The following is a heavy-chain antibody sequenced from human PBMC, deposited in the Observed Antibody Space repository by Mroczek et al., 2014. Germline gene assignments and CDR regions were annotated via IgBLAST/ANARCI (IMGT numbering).Heavy chain of an antibody. CDR3: ARSPYYDFWSGYSRYYYYGMDV. CDR1: GGSFSGYY. CDR2: INHSGST. V-gene: IGHV4-34*01. J-gene: IGHJ6*02. D-gene: IGHD3-3*01. Sequence: QVQLQESGAGLLKPSETLSLTCAVYGGSFSGYYWSWIRQPPGKGLEWIGEINHSGSTNYNPSLKSRVTISVDTSKNQFSLKLSSVTAADTAVYYCARSPYYDFWSGYSRYYYYGMDVWGQGTTVTVSS.